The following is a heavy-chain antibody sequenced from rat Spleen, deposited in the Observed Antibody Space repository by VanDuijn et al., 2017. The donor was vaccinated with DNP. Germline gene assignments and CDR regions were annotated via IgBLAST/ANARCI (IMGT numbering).Heavy chain of an antibody. CDR2: INNAGST. CDR3: ARSYYDY. J-gene: IGHJ2*01. V-gene: IGHV3-3*01. Sequence: VQLKESGPGLVQPSQTLSLTCTVSGFSLTTNGVSWVRQPPGKGLEWMGYINNAGSTNYNPSLKSRISITRDTSKNQFFLQVNSVTTEDTATYYCARSYYDYWGQGVMVTVSS. CDR1: GFSLTTNGV.